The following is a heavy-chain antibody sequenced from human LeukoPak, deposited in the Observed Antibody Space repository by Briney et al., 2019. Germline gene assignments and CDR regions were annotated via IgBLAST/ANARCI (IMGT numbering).Heavy chain of an antibody. D-gene: IGHD4-17*01. Sequence: REESLKISCKGSGYSFTSYWISWVRQMPGKGLEWMGRIDPSDSYTNYSPSFQGHVTISADKSISTAYLQWSSLKASDTAMYYCARHVIPTVTYNWFDPWGQGTLVTVSS. CDR1: GYSFTSYW. CDR2: IDPSDSYT. CDR3: ARHVIPTVTYNWFDP. V-gene: IGHV5-10-1*01. J-gene: IGHJ5*02.